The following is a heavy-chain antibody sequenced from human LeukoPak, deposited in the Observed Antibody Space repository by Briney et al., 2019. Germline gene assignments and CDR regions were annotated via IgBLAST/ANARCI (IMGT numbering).Heavy chain of an antibody. CDR1: GGSTSSSNYY. D-gene: IGHD3-3*01. CDR3: ARGVLRFLESLSEGFYFDS. CDR2: IYYNGNT. V-gene: IGHV4-39*01. Sequence: PSETLSLTCTVSGGSTSSSNYYWGWIRQPPGKGLEWIGSIYYNGNTYHNSSLKSRVTISVDTSKNQFSLNLSSVTAADTAIYYCARGVLRFLESLSEGFYFDSWGQGTLVAVSS. J-gene: IGHJ4*02.